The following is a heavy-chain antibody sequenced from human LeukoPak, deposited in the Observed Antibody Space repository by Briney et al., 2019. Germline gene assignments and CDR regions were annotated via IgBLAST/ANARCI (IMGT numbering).Heavy chain of an antibody. CDR3: AKDGTTWIQLWLGFLDY. J-gene: IGHJ4*02. V-gene: IGHV3-30*02. Sequence: GGSLRLSCVISGYTFTHYGFHWVRQAPGKGLEWVAFIRYDGSNKYYADSVKGRFTISRDNSKNTLYLQMNSLRAEDTAVYYCAKDGTTWIQLWLGFLDYWGQGTLVTVSS. D-gene: IGHD5-18*01. CDR2: IRYDGSNK. CDR1: GYTFTHYG.